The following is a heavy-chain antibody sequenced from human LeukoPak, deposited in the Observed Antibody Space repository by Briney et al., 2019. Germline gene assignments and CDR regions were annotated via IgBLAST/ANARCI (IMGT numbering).Heavy chain of an antibody. V-gene: IGHV4-4*07. CDR3: ATDTSYCTSTSCHENWFDP. Sequence: SETLSLTCTVSGGSISSYYWSWIRQPAGKGLEWIGRIYTSGCTNYNPSLKSRVTISVDTSKNQSSLKLSSVTAADTAVYYCATDTSYCTSTSCHENWFDPWGQGTLVTVSS. D-gene: IGHD2-2*01. J-gene: IGHJ5*02. CDR2: IYTSGCT. CDR1: GGSISSYY.